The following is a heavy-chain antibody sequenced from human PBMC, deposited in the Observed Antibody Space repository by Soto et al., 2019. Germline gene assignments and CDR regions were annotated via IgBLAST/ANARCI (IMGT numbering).Heavy chain of an antibody. Sequence: QAQLVQSGAEVKKPGASMKLSCGASGYSFTGFYIHWVRQAPGQGLEWMGWINPINGATFYAQRFQGRVTMTRDTSHNTAYLDLKRLRSDDTAIYYCARVQMMLREIVWFDPWGQGTLVTVSS. D-gene: IGHD3-10*01. CDR2: INPINGAT. J-gene: IGHJ5*02. CDR1: GYSFTGFY. V-gene: IGHV1-2*02. CDR3: ARVQMMLREIVWFDP.